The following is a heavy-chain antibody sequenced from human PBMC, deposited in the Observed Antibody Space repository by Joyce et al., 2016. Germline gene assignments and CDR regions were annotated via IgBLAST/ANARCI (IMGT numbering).Heavy chain of an antibody. V-gene: IGHV3-23*01. CDR1: GFIFRSYA. D-gene: IGHD4-23*01. CDR3: AREHDYGGNPDGSMDY. J-gene: IGHJ4*02. Sequence: EVQLLQSGGGLVQPGGSLRLSCAASGFIFRSYAMSWVRQAPWKGLEGVSLISGSGGSTSYADSVKGRFTISRDKSKNTLYLQMNSLRAEDTAVYYCAREHDYGGNPDGSMDYWGQGTLVTVSS. CDR2: ISGSGGST.